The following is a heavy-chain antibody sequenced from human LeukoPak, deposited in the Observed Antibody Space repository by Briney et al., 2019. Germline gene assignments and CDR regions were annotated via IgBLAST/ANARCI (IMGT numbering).Heavy chain of an antibody. CDR1: GFTFSSYA. CDR3: ARDGIVVVPAAIPSSNWFDP. CDR2: ISYDGSNK. D-gene: IGHD2-2*01. V-gene: IGHV3-30-3*01. Sequence: GGSLRLSCAASGFTFSSYAMSWVRQAPGKGLEWVAVISYDGSNKYYADSVKGRFTISRDNSKNTLYLQMNSLRAEDTAVYYCARDGIVVVPAAIPSSNWFDPWGQGTLVTVSS. J-gene: IGHJ5*02.